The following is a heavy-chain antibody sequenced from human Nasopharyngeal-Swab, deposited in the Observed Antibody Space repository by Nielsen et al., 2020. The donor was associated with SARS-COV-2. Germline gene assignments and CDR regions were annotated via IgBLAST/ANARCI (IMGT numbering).Heavy chain of an antibody. Sequence: SLKISCAASGFTFDDYAMHWVRQAPGKGLEWVSGISWNSGSLGYADSVKGRFTISRDNAKNSLYLQMNSLRAEDTALYYCAKAGSYYVFFSNWFDPWGQGTLVTVSS. CDR3: AKAGSYYVFFSNWFDP. CDR1: GFTFDDYA. CDR2: ISWNSGSL. V-gene: IGHV3-9*01. J-gene: IGHJ5*02. D-gene: IGHD1-26*01.